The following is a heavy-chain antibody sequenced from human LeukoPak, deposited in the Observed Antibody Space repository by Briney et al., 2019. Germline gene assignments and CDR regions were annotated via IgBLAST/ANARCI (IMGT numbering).Heavy chain of an antibody. CDR3: ARGDYYDSSGYLIDY. CDR2: TYYRSKWYN. Sequence: LRTLSLTCAISGDSVSSNSVTWNWIRQSPSRGLEWLGRTYYRSKWYNDYAVSVKSRITINPDTSKNQFSLQLNSVTPEDTAVYYCARGDYYDSSGYLIDYWGQGTLVTVSS. CDR1: GDSVSSNSVT. V-gene: IGHV6-1*01. J-gene: IGHJ4*02. D-gene: IGHD3-22*01.